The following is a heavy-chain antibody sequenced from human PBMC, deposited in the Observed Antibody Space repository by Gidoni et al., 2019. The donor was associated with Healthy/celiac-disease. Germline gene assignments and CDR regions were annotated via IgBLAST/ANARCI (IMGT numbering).Heavy chain of an antibody. CDR2: IRSKAYGGTT. CDR1: GLHCRASA. CDR3: TRGDYDFWSGYPPGTGYFDY. V-gene: IGHV3-49*04. J-gene: IGHJ4*02. D-gene: IGHD3-3*01. Sequence: EVQLVESGGGLVQRGRSLRLSCTASGLHCRASAMSWVRPAPGKGLEGVGFIRSKAYGGTTEYAASVKGRFTISRDDSKRIAYLQMNSLNTEDTAVYYCTRGDYDFWSGYPPGTGYFDYWGQGTLVTVSS.